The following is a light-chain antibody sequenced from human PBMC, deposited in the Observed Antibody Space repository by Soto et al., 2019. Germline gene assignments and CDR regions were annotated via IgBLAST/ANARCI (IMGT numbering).Light chain of an antibody. J-gene: IGKJ1*01. CDR1: QSVSSSY. V-gene: IGKV3-20*01. Sequence: EIVLTQSPGTLSLSPGERATLSCRASQSVSSSYLAWYQQKPGQAPRLLIYGASSRATVMPDRFSGSGSGTDFPLTISRLGPEDFAVYYCQQYGSSPRTFGQGTKVEIK. CDR2: GAS. CDR3: QQYGSSPRT.